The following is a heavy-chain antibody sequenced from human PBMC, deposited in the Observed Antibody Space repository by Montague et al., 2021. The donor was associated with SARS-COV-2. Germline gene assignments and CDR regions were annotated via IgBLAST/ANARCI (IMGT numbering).Heavy chain of an antibody. CDR1: GSSVRSYY. Sequence: SETLSLTCIVSGSSVRSYYWNWIRQPPRKGLEWIGYIYDSGSTNYNPSLKSRVTISVDTSKNQFSLKLSSVTAADTAVYYCARENTVTTFGGPYYIDSWGQGTLVTVSA. V-gene: IGHV4-59*02. CDR3: ARENTVTTFGGPYYIDS. CDR2: IYDSGST. D-gene: IGHD4-17*01. J-gene: IGHJ4*02.